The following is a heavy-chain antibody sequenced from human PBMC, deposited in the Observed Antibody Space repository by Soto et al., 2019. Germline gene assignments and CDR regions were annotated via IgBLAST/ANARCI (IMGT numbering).Heavy chain of an antibody. J-gene: IGHJ6*02. D-gene: IGHD3-16*01. CDR1: GYTFISYG. Sequence: QVQLAQSANEVKKPGASVRVSCKAAGYTFISYGIAWVRQAPGQGLEWMGWISPYNDYTVYAQKFQGRVSMTADTSTRTVYMNLRGLKSDDTAVYYCARGGYYDNSWGKLSHYGLAVWGQGTSVSVSS. CDR3: ARGGYYDNSWGKLSHYGLAV. V-gene: IGHV1-18*01. CDR2: ISPYNDYT.